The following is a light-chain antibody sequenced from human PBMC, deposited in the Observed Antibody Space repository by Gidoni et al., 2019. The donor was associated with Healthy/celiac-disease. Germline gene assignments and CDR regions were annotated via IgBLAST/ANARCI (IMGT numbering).Light chain of an antibody. CDR2: DAS. CDR1: QSVSSSY. V-gene: IGKV3-20*01. CDR3: QQYGSSSYT. J-gene: IGKJ2*01. Sequence: EIVLTQSPGTLSLSPGERATLSCRASQSVSSSYLAWYQQKPGQAPRLLIYDASSRATGIPDRFSGSGSGTDFTLTISRLEPEDFAVYYCQQYGSSSYTFXQXTKLEIK.